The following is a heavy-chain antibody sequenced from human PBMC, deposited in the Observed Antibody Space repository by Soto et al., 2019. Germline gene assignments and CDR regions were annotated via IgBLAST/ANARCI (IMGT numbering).Heavy chain of an antibody. CDR1: GFTFSSYA. CDR3: APEIYYYDSSGSRPNDY. V-gene: IGHV3-23*01. D-gene: IGHD3-22*01. Sequence: GGSLRLSCAASGFTFSSYAMSWVRQAPGKGLEWVSAISGSGGSTYYADSVKGRFTISRDNSKNTLYLQMNSLRAEDTAVYYCAPEIYYYDSSGSRPNDYWGQGTLVTVSS. J-gene: IGHJ4*02. CDR2: ISGSGGST.